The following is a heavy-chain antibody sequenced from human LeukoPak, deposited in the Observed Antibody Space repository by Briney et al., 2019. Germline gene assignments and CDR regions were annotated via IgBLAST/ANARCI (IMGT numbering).Heavy chain of an antibody. CDR2: ISGSGGST. D-gene: IGHD6-6*01. CDR1: GFTFSSYA. V-gene: IGHV3-23*01. CDR3: ARGDSSSSWSLFDY. J-gene: IGHJ4*02. Sequence: HPGGSLRLSCAASGFTFSSYAMSWVRQAPGKGLEWVSAISGSGGSTYYADSVKGRFTISRDNSKNTLYLQMNSLRAEDTAVYYCARGDSSSSWSLFDYWGQGTLVTVSS.